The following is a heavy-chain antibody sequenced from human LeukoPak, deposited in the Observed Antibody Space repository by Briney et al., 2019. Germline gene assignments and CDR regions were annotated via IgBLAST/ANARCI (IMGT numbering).Heavy chain of an antibody. V-gene: IGHV3-66*02. J-gene: IGHJ6*03. D-gene: IGHD6-13*01. CDR1: GFTVSSNH. CDR2: IYSGGST. CDR3: ARDYSSSYYMDV. Sequence: GGSLRLSCAASGFTVSSNHMSWVRQAPGKGLEWVSVIYSGGSTYYADSVKGRFTISRDNSKNTLYLQMNSLRAEDTAVYYCARDYSSSYYMDVWGKGTTVTVSS.